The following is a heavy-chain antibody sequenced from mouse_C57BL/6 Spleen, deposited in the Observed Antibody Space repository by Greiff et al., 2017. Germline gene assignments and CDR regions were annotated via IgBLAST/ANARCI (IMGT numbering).Heavy chain of an antibody. Sequence: QVHVKQPGTELVKPGASVKLSCKASGYTFTSYWMHWVKQRPGQGLEWIGNINPSNGGTNYNEKFKSKATLTVDKYSSTAYMQLSSLTSEDSAVYYCARKLGEGAYAMDYWGQGTSVTVSS. CDR1: GYTFTSYW. D-gene: IGHD4-1*01. CDR3: ARKLGEGAYAMDY. V-gene: IGHV1-53*01. CDR2: INPSNGGT. J-gene: IGHJ4*01.